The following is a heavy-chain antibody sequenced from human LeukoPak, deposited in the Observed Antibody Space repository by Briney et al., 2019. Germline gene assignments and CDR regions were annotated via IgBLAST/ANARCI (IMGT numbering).Heavy chain of an antibody. CDR3: ARGSYYYDSSGYEWFDP. D-gene: IGHD3-22*01. Sequence: SVKVSCKASGGTFSSNAISWVRQAPGQGLEWMGGIIPIFGTANYAQKFQGRVTITTDESTSTAYMELSSLRSEDTAVYYCARGSYYYDSSGYEWFDPWGQGTPVTVSS. V-gene: IGHV1-69*05. J-gene: IGHJ5*02. CDR1: GGTFSSNA. CDR2: IIPIFGTA.